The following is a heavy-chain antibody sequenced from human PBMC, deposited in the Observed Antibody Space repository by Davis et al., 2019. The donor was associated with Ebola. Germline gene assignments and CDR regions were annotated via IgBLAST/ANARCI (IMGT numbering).Heavy chain of an antibody. V-gene: IGHV3-30-3*01. Sequence: GESLKISCAASGFTFSSYAMHWVRQAPGKGLEWVAVISYDGSNKYYADSVRGRFTISRDNSKNTLYLQMNSLRAEDTAVYYCARDWYYYDSSGYYGGYYYGMDVWGQGTTVTVSS. J-gene: IGHJ6*02. CDR2: ISYDGSNK. CDR3: ARDWYYYDSSGYYGGYYYGMDV. CDR1: GFTFSSYA. D-gene: IGHD3-22*01.